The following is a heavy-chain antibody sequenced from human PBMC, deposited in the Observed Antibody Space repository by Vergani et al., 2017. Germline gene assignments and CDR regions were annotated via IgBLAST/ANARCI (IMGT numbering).Heavy chain of an antibody. CDR1: GGSISSGGYY. J-gene: IGHJ4*02. D-gene: IGHD3-10*01. Sequence: QVQLQESGPGLVKPSQTLSLTCTVSGGSISSGGYYWSWIRQHPGKGLEWIGYIYYSGSTYYNPSLKSRVTISVDRSKNQFSLKLSSVTAADTAVYYCARLITMVRGVIGYFDYWGQGTLVTVSS. V-gene: IGHV4-31*03. CDR2: IYYSGST. CDR3: ARLITMVRGVIGYFDY.